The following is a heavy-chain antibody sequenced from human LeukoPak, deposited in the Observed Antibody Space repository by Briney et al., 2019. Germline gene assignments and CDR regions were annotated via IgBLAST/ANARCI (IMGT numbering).Heavy chain of an antibody. CDR3: ARRSTSGCLDY. D-gene: IGHD2-2*01. Sequence: SETLSLTCTVSGGSISSSSYYWGWIRQPPGKGLEWIGSIYYSGCTYYNPSLKSRVTISVDTSKNQFSLKLSSVTAADTAVYYCARRSTSGCLDYWGQGTLVTVSS. V-gene: IGHV4-39*01. J-gene: IGHJ4*02. CDR2: IYYSGCT. CDR1: GGSISSSSYY.